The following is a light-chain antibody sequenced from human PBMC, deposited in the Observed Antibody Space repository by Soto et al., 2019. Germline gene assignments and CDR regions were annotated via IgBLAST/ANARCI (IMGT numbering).Light chain of an antibody. J-gene: IGKJ1*01. V-gene: IGKV3-20*01. CDR3: QQANSFPWT. CDR1: QSVSSSY. Sequence: EIVLTQSPGTLSLSPGERATLSCRASQSVSSSYLAWYQQKPGQAPRLLIYGASSRATGIPDRFSGSGSGTDFTLTISRLEPEDSATYYCQQANSFPWTFGRGTKVEIK. CDR2: GAS.